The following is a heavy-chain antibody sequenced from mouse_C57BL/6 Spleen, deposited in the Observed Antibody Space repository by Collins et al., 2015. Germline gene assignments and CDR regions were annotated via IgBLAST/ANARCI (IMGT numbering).Heavy chain of an antibody. Sequence: EVKLVEVWGGLVQPGGSRKLSCAASGFTFSDYGMAWVRQAPGKGPEWVAFISNLAYSIYYADTVTGRFTISRENAKNTLYLEMSSLRSEDTATYYCARATSDSSGYLFAYWGQGTLVTVSA. D-gene: IGHD3-2*01. CDR2: ISNLAYSI. J-gene: IGHJ3*01. CDR3: ARATSDSSGYLFAY. V-gene: IGHV5-15*02. CDR1: GFTFSDYG.